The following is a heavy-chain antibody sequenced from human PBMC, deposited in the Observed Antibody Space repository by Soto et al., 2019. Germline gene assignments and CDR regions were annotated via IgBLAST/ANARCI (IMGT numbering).Heavy chain of an antibody. CDR1: GYTFGSYC. Sequence: GGSLKLSCPGSGYTFGSYCIGWVRQMPGKGLEWMGVIFPGDSDTRYRTSFQGHFTISVDRSINTAYLQWSSLKASDTAMYFCARSGIIGNGPDDWGQGTQVTVSS. CDR3: ARSGIIGNGPDD. J-gene: IGHJ4*02. V-gene: IGHV5-51*01. D-gene: IGHD2-8*01. CDR2: IFPGDSDT.